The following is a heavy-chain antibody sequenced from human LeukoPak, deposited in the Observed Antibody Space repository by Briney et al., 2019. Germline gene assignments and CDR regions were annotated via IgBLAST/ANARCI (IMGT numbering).Heavy chain of an antibody. CDR1: GSTFSSYG. D-gene: IGHD4-17*01. J-gene: IGHJ6*02. Sequence: GGSLRLSCAASGSTFSSYGMHWVRQAPGKGLEWVAVISYDGSNKYYADSVKGRFTISRDNSKNTLYPQMNSLRAEDTAVYYCAKEFREDYGDYAEESLDVWGQGTTVTVSS. CDR2: ISYDGSNK. V-gene: IGHV3-30*18. CDR3: AKEFREDYGDYAEESLDV.